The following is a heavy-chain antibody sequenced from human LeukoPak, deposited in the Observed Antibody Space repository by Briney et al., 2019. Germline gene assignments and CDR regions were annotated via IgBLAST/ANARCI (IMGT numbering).Heavy chain of an antibody. CDR1: GGSVSSYY. V-gene: IGHV4-59*02. CDR3: ARNRGFCSGGSCYGWFDP. J-gene: IGHJ5*02. Sequence: KSSETLSLTCTVSGGSVSSYYLSWIRQPPGKGLEWIGYIYYGGSTSYNPSFKSRVTISADTSKNQFSLKLTSVTTADTAVYYCARNRGFCSGGSCYGWFDPWGQGTLVLVSS. CDR2: IYYGGST. D-gene: IGHD2-15*01.